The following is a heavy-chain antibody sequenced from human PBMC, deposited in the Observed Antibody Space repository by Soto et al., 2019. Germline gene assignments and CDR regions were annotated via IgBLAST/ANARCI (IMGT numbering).Heavy chain of an antibody. J-gene: IGHJ6*02. CDR2: IIPVFGAV. CDR3: ARESGSGSYNNVRYYSFGLDV. V-gene: IGHV1-69*01. Sequence: QVQLVQSGAEVKKPGSSVKVSCKASGGTLIDYAISWVRQAPGQGLEWMGGIIPVFGAVNYAQRFQGRVTITADEARSTASAELSSLRSEDTAVYYCARESGSGSYNNVRYYSFGLDVWGQGTTVTVS. D-gene: IGHD3-10*01. CDR1: GGTLIDYA.